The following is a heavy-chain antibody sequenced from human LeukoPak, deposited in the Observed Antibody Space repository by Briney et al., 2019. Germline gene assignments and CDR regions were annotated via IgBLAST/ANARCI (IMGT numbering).Heavy chain of an antibody. CDR1: GFTFSSYD. Sequence: GGSLRLSCAASGFTFSSYDMTWVRQAPGKGLEWVSTISGSGGSTYYADSVKGRFTISRDKSQNTLYLQMNSLRAADTAVYHCAKTRRPGGNYYLDYWGQGTLVTVSS. J-gene: IGHJ4*02. D-gene: IGHD1-7*01. CDR2: ISGSGGST. CDR3: AKTRRPGGNYYLDY. V-gene: IGHV3-23*01.